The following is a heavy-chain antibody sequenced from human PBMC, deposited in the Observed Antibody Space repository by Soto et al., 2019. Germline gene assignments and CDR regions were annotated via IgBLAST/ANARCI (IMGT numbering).Heavy chain of an antibody. J-gene: IGHJ3*02. CDR1: GFTFSSYA. V-gene: IGHV3-23*01. CDR3: AKDRDDIGMVDAFEI. Sequence: EMQLLESGGDLVQPGGSLRLSCAASGFTFSSYAMTWVRQAPGKGLQYISAISGSGITTYSADSMKGRFTISRDNSKNTLYLQMNRLRAEDTAVYYCAKDRDDIGMVDAFEIWGQGTMVTVSS. CDR2: ISGSGITT. D-gene: IGHD2-15*01.